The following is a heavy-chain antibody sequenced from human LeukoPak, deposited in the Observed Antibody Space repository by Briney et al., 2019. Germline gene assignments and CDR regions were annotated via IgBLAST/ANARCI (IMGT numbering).Heavy chain of an antibody. Sequence: SETLSLTCAVYGGFFSGYYWSWIRQPPGKGLEWIGEINHSGSTNYNPSLKSRVTISVDTSKNQFSLKLSSVTAADTAVYYCAGITFGGVIVHDWGQGTLVTVSS. CDR2: INHSGST. D-gene: IGHD3-16*02. J-gene: IGHJ4*02. CDR3: AGITFGGVIVHD. CDR1: GGFFSGYY. V-gene: IGHV4-34*01.